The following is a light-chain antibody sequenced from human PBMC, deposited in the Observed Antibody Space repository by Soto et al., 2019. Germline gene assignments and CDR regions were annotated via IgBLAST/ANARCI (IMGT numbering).Light chain of an antibody. CDR3: QQRSNWPPFT. Sequence: EIVLTQSPATLSLSPGERATLSCRASQSVSSYLAWYQQKPGQAPSLLIYDASNRATGIPARFSGSGSGTDFTLTISSLEPEDFAVYYCQQRSNWPPFTFGQVTRLEIK. V-gene: IGKV3-11*01. J-gene: IGKJ5*01. CDR1: QSVSSY. CDR2: DAS.